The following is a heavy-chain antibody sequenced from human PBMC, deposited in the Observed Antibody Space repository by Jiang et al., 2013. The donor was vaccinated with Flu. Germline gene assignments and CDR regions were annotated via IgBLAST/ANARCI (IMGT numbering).Heavy chain of an antibody. Sequence: GPGLVKPSETLSLTCTVSGGSISSYYWSWIRQPPGKGLEWIGYIYYSGGTNYNPSLKSRVTISVDTSKNQFSLKLSSVTAADTAVYYCARATQGAFDIWGPRDNGHRLF. CDR1: GGSISSYY. D-gene: IGHD4-17*01. J-gene: IGHJ3*02. CDR3: ARATQGAFDI. V-gene: IGHV4-59*01. CDR2: IYYSGGT.